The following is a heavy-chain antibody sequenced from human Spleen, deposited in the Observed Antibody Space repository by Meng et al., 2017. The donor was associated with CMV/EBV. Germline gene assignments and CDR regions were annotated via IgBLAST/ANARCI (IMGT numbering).Heavy chain of an antibody. CDR3: ASLRIPGHYFDY. Sequence: FSRYAIAWVRQAPGQGLEWMGWVIPVLGTTKSAQNFQGRVTISTDKSADTPFTDTAYMDLTDLRSEDTAVYYCASLRIPGHYFDYWGQGTLVTVSS. CDR1: FSRYA. J-gene: IGHJ4*02. CDR2: VIPVLGTT. V-gene: IGHV1-69*05. D-gene: IGHD2-15*01.